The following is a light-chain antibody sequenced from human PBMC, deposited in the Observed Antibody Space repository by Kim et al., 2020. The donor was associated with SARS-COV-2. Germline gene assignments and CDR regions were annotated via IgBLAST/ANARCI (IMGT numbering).Light chain of an antibody. CDR1: KLGDKY. J-gene: IGLJ1*01. Sequence: SVSPGQTASITCSGDKLGDKYACWYKQKPGQSPVLVIYQDSKRPSGIPERFSGSNSGNTATLTISGTQAMDEADYYCQAWDSSTEGFGTGTKVTVL. CDR3: QAWDSSTEG. CDR2: QDS. V-gene: IGLV3-1*01.